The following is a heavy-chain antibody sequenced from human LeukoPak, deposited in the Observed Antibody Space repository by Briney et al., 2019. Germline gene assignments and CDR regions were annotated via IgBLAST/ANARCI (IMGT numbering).Heavy chain of an antibody. CDR1: GFTFSSYG. J-gene: IGHJ1*01. CDR2: IWYDGSNK. V-gene: IGHV3-33*01. CDR3: ARSNSYYYDSSGFHH. D-gene: IGHD3-22*01. Sequence: GGSLRLSCAASGFTFSSYGMHWVRQVPGKGLEWVAVIWYDGSNKYYADSVKGRFTISRDNSKNTLYLQMNSLRAEDTAVYYCARSNSYYYDSSGFHHWGQGTLVTVSS.